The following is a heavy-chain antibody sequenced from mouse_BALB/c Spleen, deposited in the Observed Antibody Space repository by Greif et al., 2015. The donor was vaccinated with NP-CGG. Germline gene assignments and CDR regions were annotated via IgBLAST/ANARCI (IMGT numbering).Heavy chain of an antibody. CDR2: IHPSDSET. D-gene: IGHD2-4*01. Sequence: LVESGAELVRPGASGKLSCKASGYSFTSYWMNWVKQRPGQGLEWMGMIHPSDSETRLNQKFKDKATLTVDKSSSTAYMKRSSQRSEGSAIYYCAKGGDYDYFFAYCGQGTLVTVSA. V-gene: IGHV1S82*01. CDR1: GYSFTSYW. CDR3: AKGGDYDYFFAY. J-gene: IGHJ3*01.